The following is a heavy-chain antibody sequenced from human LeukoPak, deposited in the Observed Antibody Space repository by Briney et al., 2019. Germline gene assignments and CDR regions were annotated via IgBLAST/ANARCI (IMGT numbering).Heavy chain of an antibody. V-gene: IGHV1-18*01. CDR3: ARDLFVVAFDY. Sequence: ASVTVSFTSSAYTFTIYGICWVRQAPGQGLEWMGWISAYNGNTKYAQKVQGRVTMTTDTSTSTAYMELRSLRSDDTAVYYCARDLFVVAFDYWGQGTLVSVSS. J-gene: IGHJ4*02. CDR2: ISAYNGNT. CDR1: AYTFTIYG. D-gene: IGHD2-15*01.